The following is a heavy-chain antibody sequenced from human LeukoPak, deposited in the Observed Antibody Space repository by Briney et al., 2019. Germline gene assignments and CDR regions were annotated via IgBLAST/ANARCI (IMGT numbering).Heavy chain of an antibody. V-gene: IGHV4-61*02. D-gene: IGHD6-13*01. J-gene: IGHJ6*03. CDR2: IYTSGST. CDR3: ARGRAAAGTWFYYYYYMDV. Sequence: PSETLSLTCTVSGGSISSGSYYWSWIRQPAGKGLEWIVRIYTSGSTNYNPSLKSRVTISVDTSKNQFSLKLSSVTAADTAVYYCARGRAAAGTWFYYYYYMDVWGEGTTVTVSS. CDR1: GGSISSGSYY.